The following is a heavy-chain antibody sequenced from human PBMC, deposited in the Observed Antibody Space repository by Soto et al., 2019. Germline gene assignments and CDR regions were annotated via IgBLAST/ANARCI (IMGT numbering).Heavy chain of an antibody. J-gene: IGHJ4*02. CDR1: GGSISSGDYY. CDR2: IYYSGST. Sequence: PSETLSLTCTVSGGSISSGDYYWGWIRQPPGKGLEWIGYIYYSGSTYYNPSLKSRVTISVDTSKNQFSLKLSSVTAADTAVYYCARGGGDYYDSSGYPDYWGQGTLVTVSS. V-gene: IGHV4-30-4*01. D-gene: IGHD3-22*01. CDR3: ARGGGDYYDSSGYPDY.